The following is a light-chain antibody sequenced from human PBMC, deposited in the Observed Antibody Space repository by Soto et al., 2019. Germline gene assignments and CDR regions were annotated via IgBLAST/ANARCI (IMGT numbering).Light chain of an antibody. V-gene: IGKV3-11*01. Sequence: EVVLTQSAAALSLTPLERATLSCRASQTINNFLAWYQQKPGQPPRLLIYDASSRAAGVPGRFSGSGSGTDFTLTITSLEPEDFALYHCQQRSTGTFGGGTK. CDR2: DAS. J-gene: IGKJ4*01. CDR1: QTINNF. CDR3: QQRSTGT.